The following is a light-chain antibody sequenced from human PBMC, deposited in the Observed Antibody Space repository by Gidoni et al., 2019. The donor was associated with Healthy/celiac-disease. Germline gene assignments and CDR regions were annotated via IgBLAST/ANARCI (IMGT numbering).Light chain of an antibody. Sequence: QSVLTQPPPVSGAPGQMVTISCTGGSSNIGAGYDVPWYQPLPGTAPKLLIYGNSNRPSGVPDRFSGSKPGTSASLAITGLQAEDEADYYCQTYDSSLSGSGVFGTGTKVTVL. J-gene: IGLJ1*01. CDR3: QTYDSSLSGSGV. CDR2: GNS. CDR1: SSNIGAGYD. V-gene: IGLV1-40*01.